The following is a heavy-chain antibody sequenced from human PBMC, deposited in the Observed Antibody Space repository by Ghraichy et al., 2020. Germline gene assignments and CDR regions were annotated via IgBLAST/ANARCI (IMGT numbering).Heavy chain of an antibody. V-gene: IGHV3-48*01. CDR2: ISSSSRTI. CDR1: GFTFSSYS. J-gene: IGHJ2*01. Sequence: GGSLRLSCAASGFTFSSYSMNWVRQAPGKGLEWVSYISSSSRTIYYADSVKGRFTISRDNAKNSLYLQMNSLRAEDTAVYYCARVAEAAVVVAVYFDLWGRGTLVTVSS. CDR3: ARVAEAAVVVAVYFDL. D-gene: IGHD2-15*01.